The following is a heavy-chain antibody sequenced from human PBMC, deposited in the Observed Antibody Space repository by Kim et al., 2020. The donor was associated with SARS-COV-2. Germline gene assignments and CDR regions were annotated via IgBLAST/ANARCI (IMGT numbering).Heavy chain of an antibody. CDR3: AKDAGSNEWRGLYYYYYYGMDV. Sequence: GGSLRLSCAASGFTFSSYGMHWVRQAPGKGLEWVAVISYDGSNKYYADSVKGRFTISRDNSKNTLYLQMNSLRAEDTAVYYCAKDAGSNEWRGLYYYYYYGMDVWGQGTTVTVSS. CDR1: GFTFSSYG. CDR2: ISYDGSNK. D-gene: IGHD1-1*01. V-gene: IGHV3-30*18. J-gene: IGHJ6*02.